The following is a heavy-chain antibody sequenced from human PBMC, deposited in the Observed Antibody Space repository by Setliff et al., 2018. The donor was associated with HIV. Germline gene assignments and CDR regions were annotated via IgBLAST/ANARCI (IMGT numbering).Heavy chain of an antibody. CDR1: GGSMSTYY. V-gene: IGHV4-4*07. CDR2: VYTSGST. CDR3: ARVFPPIRGAPFGTPPGAFDI. D-gene: IGHD2-15*01. J-gene: IGHJ3*02. Sequence: SETLSLTCSVSGGSMSTYYWSWIRQPAGKRLEWIGRVYTSGSTIYNPSLRRRVTMSVDTSKSQFSLKLNSVAAADTAVYYCARVFPPIRGAPFGTPPGAFDIWGQGTMVTVSS.